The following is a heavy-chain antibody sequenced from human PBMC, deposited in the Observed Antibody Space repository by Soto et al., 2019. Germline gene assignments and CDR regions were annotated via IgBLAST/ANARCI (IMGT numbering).Heavy chain of an antibody. CDR1: AYTSTLYG. CDR3: ATALGTSGWFDY. J-gene: IGHJ4*02. CDR2: IRAHNGET. D-gene: IGHD6-19*01. Sequence: QVHLVQSGAEVKRPGASVKVSCKASAYTSTLYGITWVRQAPGQGLEWMGWIRAHNGETKFARKFQDRVTMTTDLSSSTVFMDLRTLTSDDTAVYYCATALGTSGWFDYWGQGTLVTVPS. V-gene: IGHV1-18*01.